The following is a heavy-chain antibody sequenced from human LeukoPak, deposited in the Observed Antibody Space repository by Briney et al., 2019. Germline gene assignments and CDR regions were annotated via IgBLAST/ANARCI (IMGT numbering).Heavy chain of an antibody. CDR2: IYTSGST. D-gene: IGHD6-19*01. CDR1: GGSISSYY. Sequence: PSETLSLTCTVSGGSISSYYWSWIRQPAGKGLEWIGRIYTSGSTNYNPSLKSRVTMSVDTSKNQFSPKLSSVTAADTAVYYCARLAVGGSFDYWAWEPCPPSPQ. CDR3: ARLAVGGSFDY. J-gene: IGHJ4*02. V-gene: IGHV4-4*07.